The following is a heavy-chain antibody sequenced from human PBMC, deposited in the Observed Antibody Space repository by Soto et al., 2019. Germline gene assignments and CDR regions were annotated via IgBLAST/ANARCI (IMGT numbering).Heavy chain of an antibody. V-gene: IGHV3-23*01. CDR3: AKDLRDWGFFDY. Sequence: VQLLESGGGLVQPGGSLRLSCAASGFSFHTYAMGWVRQAPGKGLEWVSSLSGSGGSTNYADSLKGRFTISRDNSKDTMYLQMNNLRAEDTAMYYCAKDLRDWGFFDYWGLGTLVTVSS. CDR2: LSGSGGST. D-gene: IGHD3-16*01. CDR1: GFSFHTYA. J-gene: IGHJ4*02.